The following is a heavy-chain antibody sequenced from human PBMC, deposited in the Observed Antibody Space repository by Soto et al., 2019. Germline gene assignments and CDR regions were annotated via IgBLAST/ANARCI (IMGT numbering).Heavy chain of an antibody. CDR1: GFTFSSYG. CDR3: ARDRVNRRPDY. V-gene: IGHV3-33*01. D-gene: IGHD3-10*01. Sequence: QVQLVESGGGVVQPGRSLRLSCAASGFTFSSYGMHWVRHAPGKGLEWVAVIWYDGSNKYYADSVKGRFTISRDNSKNTLYLQMNSLRAEDTAVYYCARDRVNRRPDYWGQGTLVTVSS. J-gene: IGHJ4*02. CDR2: IWYDGSNK.